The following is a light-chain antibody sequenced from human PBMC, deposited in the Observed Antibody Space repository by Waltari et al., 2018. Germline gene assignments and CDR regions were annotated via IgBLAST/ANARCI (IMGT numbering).Light chain of an antibody. V-gene: IGLV2-14*03. CDR1: TSHVAGSDY. J-gene: IGLJ1*01. CDR2: DVS. CDR3: SSYTTSGTL. Sequence: QSALTQPASVSGSPGQSIALSCPGTTSHVAGSDYASWYQQHPGKAPKLMIYDVSNRPSGVSNRFSGSKSGNTASLTSSGLQAEDEADYYCSSYTTSGTLFGTGTKVTVL.